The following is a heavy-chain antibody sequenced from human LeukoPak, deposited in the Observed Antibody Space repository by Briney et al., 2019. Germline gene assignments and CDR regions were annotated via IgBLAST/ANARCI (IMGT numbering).Heavy chain of an antibody. Sequence: PGGSLRLFCAASGFTFSSYVMHWVRQAPGKGLEGVAIISYDGSNEYYADSVRGRFTISRDNSKNTLYLQMNSLRAADTAVYYCARDLSSGWPYWGQGTLVTVSS. CDR3: ARDLSSGWPY. J-gene: IGHJ4*02. CDR2: ISYDGSNE. D-gene: IGHD6-19*01. V-gene: IGHV3-30*04. CDR1: GFTFSSYV.